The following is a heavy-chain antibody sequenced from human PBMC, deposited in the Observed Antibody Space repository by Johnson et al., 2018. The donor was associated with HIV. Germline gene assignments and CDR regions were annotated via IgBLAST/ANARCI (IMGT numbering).Heavy chain of an antibody. J-gene: IGHJ3*02. D-gene: IGHD3-10*01. CDR3: ARVLYYYGSGSYYVRAFDI. Sequence: VQLVETGGGLIQPGGSLRLSCAASGFTVSSNYMSWVRQAPGKGLEWVSVIYSGGSTYYADSVKGRFTISRDNSKNTLYLQMNSLRAEDTAVYYCARVLYYYGSGSYYVRAFDIWGQGTVVTVSS. CDR1: GFTVSSNY. CDR2: IYSGGST. V-gene: IGHV3-53*02.